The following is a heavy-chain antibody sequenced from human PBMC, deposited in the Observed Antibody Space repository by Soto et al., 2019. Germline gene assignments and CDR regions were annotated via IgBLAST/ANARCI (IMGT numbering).Heavy chain of an antibody. J-gene: IGHJ6*02. CDR2: IWSDGSSK. D-gene: IGHD2-8*01. V-gene: IGHV3-33*01. CDR1: GFNFRIYG. Sequence: GGSLRLSCAASGFNFRIYGMHWVRQAPGKGLEWVAVIWSDGSSKYYADSVKGRFTISKDNSNNTLFLQMDSLRAEDTAVYYCATDPVLTPSVWGQGITVTVSS. CDR3: ATDPVLTPSV.